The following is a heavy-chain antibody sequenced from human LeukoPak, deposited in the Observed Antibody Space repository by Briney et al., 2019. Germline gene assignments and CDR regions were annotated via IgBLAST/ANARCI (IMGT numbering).Heavy chain of an antibody. CDR1: GGSISSYY. Sequence: SETLSLTCTVSGGSISSYYWSWIRQPPGKGLEWIGYIYYSGCTNYNPSLKSRVTISVDTSKNQFSLKLSSVTAADTAVYYCARGGGSYSGSYSRAFDYWGQGTLVTVSS. J-gene: IGHJ4*02. CDR3: ARGGGSYSGSYSRAFDY. D-gene: IGHD1-26*01. V-gene: IGHV4-59*01. CDR2: IYYSGCT.